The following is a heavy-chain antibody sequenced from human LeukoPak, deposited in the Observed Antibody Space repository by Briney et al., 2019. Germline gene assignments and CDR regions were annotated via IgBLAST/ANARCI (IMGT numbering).Heavy chain of an antibody. V-gene: IGHV1-2*06. D-gene: IGHD1-26*01. J-gene: IGHJ4*02. CDR3: ARVGKWELLRGYYFDY. Sequence: ASVKVSCKASGYTFTGYYMHWVRQAPGQGLEWMGRINPNSGGTIYAQKFQGRVTMTRDTSISTAYMELSRLRSDDTAVYYCARVGKWELLRGYYFDYWGQGTLVTVSS. CDR1: GYTFTGYY. CDR2: INPNSGGT.